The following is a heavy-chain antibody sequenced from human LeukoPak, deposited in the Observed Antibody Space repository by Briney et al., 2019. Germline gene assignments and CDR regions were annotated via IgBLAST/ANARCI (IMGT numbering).Heavy chain of an antibody. Sequence: PGGSLRLSCAASGFTFSSYCMDWVRQTPGKGLEWVSSISSSSSYIYYADSVKGRFTISRDNSKNTLYLQMNSLRAEDTAVYYCAKDHCSGGSCYTFDYWVQGTMVTVSS. CDR2: ISSSSSYI. J-gene: IGHJ4*02. D-gene: IGHD2-15*01. CDR3: AKDHCSGGSCYTFDY. CDR1: GFTFSSYC. V-gene: IGHV3-21*01.